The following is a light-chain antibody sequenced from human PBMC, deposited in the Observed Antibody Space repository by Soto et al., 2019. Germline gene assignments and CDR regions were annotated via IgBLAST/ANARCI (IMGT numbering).Light chain of an antibody. V-gene: IGLV2-14*01. Sequence: QLVLTQPASVSGSPGQSITISCTGTSSDVGGYNYVSWYQQHPGKAPKLMIYDVSNRPSGVSNRFSGSKSGNTASLTISGLQAEDEADYYCSSYTSSSTFPYVFGTGTKVTVL. J-gene: IGLJ1*01. CDR2: DVS. CDR1: SSDVGGYNY. CDR3: SSYTSSSTFPYV.